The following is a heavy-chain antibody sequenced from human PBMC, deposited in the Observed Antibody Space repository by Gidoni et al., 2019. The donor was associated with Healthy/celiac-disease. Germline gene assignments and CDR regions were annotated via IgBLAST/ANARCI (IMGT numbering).Heavy chain of an antibody. CDR1: GFTFSSYG. J-gene: IGHJ2*01. CDR3: AKDVEMATINWYFDL. V-gene: IGHV3-30*18. CDR2: ISYDGSNK. D-gene: IGHD5-12*01. Sequence: QVQLVESGGGVVQPGRSLRLSCAASGFTFSSYGMHWVRQAPRKGLEWVAVISYDGSNKYYADSVKGRFTISRDNSKNTLYLQMNSLRAEDTAVYYCAKDVEMATINWYFDLWGRGTLVTVSS.